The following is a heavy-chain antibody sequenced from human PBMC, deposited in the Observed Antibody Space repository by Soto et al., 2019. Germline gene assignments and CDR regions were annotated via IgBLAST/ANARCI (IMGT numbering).Heavy chain of an antibody. D-gene: IGHD2-15*01. J-gene: IGHJ6*02. Sequence: PGESLKICCKGSGYSFTSYWISWVRQMPGKGLEWMGRIDPSDSYTNYSPSFQGHVTISADKSISTAYLQWSSLKASDTAMYYCGTCSGGSCYYYGMDVWGQGTTVTVSS. V-gene: IGHV5-10-1*01. CDR3: GTCSGGSCYYYGMDV. CDR1: GYSFTSYW. CDR2: IDPSDSYT.